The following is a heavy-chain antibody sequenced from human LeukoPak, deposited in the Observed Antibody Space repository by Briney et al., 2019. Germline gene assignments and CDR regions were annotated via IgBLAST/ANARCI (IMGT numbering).Heavy chain of an antibody. J-gene: IGHJ6*03. CDR2: IIPIFGTA. CDR3: ARGNVDEVAYYYMDV. V-gene: IGHV1-69*05. D-gene: IGHD2-15*01. Sequence: GSSVKVSCKASGGTFSSYAISWVRQAPGQGLEWMGGIIPIFGTANYAQKFQGRVTITTDESTSTAYMELSSLRSEDTAVYYCARGNVDEVAYYYMDVWGKGTTVTVSS. CDR1: GGTFSSYA.